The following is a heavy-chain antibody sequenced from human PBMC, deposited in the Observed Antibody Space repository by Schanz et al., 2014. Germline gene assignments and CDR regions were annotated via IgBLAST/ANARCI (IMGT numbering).Heavy chain of an antibody. V-gene: IGHV1-69*04. J-gene: IGHJ4*02. CDR3: ARGYGDSPTDF. Sequence: QVQVVQSGAEVKKPGASVKVSCKASGYTFTDYGVIWVRQAPGQGLEWMGRIVPIAGITNYAQRFQGRVTITADKSSDTAYMELSSLRSEDTAVYYCARGYGDSPTDFWGQGTLVTVSS. D-gene: IGHD4-17*01. CDR1: GYTFTDYG. CDR2: IVPIAGIT.